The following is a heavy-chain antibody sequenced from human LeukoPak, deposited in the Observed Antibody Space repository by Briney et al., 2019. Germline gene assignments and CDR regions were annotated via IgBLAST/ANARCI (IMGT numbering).Heavy chain of an antibody. J-gene: IGHJ5*02. V-gene: IGHV4-30-2*01. Sequence: PSQTLSPTCAVAGRSISSGCDSWSWIRQPPGKGLDSIGYIYHSGSTYYNPSLKSRVTISVDRSKNQFSLKLSSVTAADTAVYYCARNDYGDYGVWFDPWGQGTLVTVSS. CDR1: GRSISSGCDS. CDR2: IYHSGST. D-gene: IGHD4-17*01. CDR3: ARNDYGDYGVWFDP.